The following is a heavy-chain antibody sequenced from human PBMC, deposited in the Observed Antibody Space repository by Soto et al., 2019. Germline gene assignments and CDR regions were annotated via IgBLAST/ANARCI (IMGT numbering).Heavy chain of an antibody. CDR2: IRSKAYGGTT. J-gene: IGHJ4*02. Sequence: GGSLRLSCTASGFTFGDYAMSWFRQAPGKGLEWVGFIRSKAYGGTTEYAASVKGRFTISRDDSKSIAYLQMNSPKTEDTAVYYCTRGDCSSTSCSEIYYFDYWGQGTLVTVSS. CDR3: TRGDCSSTSCSEIYYFDY. CDR1: GFTFGDYA. D-gene: IGHD2-2*01. V-gene: IGHV3-49*03.